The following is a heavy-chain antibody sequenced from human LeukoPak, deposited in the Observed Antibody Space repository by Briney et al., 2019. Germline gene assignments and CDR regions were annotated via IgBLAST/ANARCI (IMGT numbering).Heavy chain of an antibody. CDR1: GYTFTSYG. D-gene: IGHD3-22*01. CDR2: ISAYNGNT. J-gene: IGHJ4*02. CDR3: ARDYYDSSGYYPIDY. Sequence: ASVKVSCKASGYTFTSYGISWVRQAPGQGLEWMGWISAYNGNTKYAQKLQGRVTMTTDTPTSTAYMELRSLRSDDTAVYYCARDYYDSSGYYPIDYWGQGTLVTVSS. V-gene: IGHV1-18*01.